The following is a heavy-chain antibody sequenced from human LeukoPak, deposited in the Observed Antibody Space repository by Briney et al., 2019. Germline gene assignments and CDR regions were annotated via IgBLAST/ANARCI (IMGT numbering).Heavy chain of an antibody. V-gene: IGHV3-21*01. D-gene: IGHD4-17*01. CDR2: ISSSSSYI. CDR3: AREVDYGDYLDAFDI. J-gene: IGHJ3*02. Sequence: GGSLRLSCAASGFTFSSYSMNWVRQAPGKGLEWVSSISSSSSYIYYADSVKGRFTISRDNAKNSLYLQMNSLRAEDTAVYYCAREVDYGDYLDAFDIWGQGTMVTVSS. CDR1: GFTFSSYS.